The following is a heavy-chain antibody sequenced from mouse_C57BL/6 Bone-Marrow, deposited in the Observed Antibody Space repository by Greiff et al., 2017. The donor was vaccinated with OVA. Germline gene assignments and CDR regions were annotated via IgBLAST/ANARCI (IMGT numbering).Heavy chain of an antibody. CDR2: ISDGGSYT. CDR3: ARDLYYYGSSYPFAY. J-gene: IGHJ3*01. V-gene: IGHV5-4*01. Sequence: EVMLVESGGGLVKPGGSLKLSCAASGFTFSSYAMSWVRQTPEKRLEWVATISDGGSYTYYPDNVKGRFTISRDNAKNNLYLQMSHLKSEDTAMYYCARDLYYYGSSYPFAYWGQGTLVTVSA. D-gene: IGHD1-1*01. CDR1: GFTFSSYA.